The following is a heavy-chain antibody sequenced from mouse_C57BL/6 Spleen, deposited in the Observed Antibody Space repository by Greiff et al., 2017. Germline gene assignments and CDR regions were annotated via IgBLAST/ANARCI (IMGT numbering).Heavy chain of an antibody. CDR1: GYSFTGYF. D-gene: IGHD1-1*01. J-gene: IGHJ4*01. CDR2: INPYNGDT. V-gene: IGHV1-37*01. Sequence: VQLKQSGPELVKPGASVKISCKASGYSFTGYFMNWVKQSHGKILEWIGRINPYNGDTFYNQKFKGKATLTVDKSSSTAHMDLLGLTSEDVAVYYSASYYEEAMDYWGQGTSVTVSS. CDR3: ASYYEEAMDY.